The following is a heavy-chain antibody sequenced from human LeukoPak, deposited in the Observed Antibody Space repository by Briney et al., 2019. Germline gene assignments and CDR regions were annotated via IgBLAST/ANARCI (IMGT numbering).Heavy chain of an antibody. CDR2: IGRSGGSV. J-gene: IGHJ4*02. CDR3: AKDGIILHPFDY. D-gene: IGHD3-9*01. V-gene: IGHV3-48*03. Sequence: PGGSLRLSCAASGFTFSSHEMNWVRQAPGKGLEWPSYIGRSGGSVYYADSVEGRFTISRDNARNSLYLQMNSLRAEDTAVYYWAKDGIILHPFDYWAQEPLVTVSS. CDR1: GFTFSSHE.